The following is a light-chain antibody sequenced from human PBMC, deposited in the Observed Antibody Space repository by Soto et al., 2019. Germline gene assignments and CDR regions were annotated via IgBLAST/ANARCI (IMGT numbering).Light chain of an antibody. CDR3: QQYNSYPWT. CDR2: DAS. CDR1: QRISSW. Sequence: DIQMTQSPSTLSASVGDRVTITCRASQRISSWLAWYQQKPGKAPKLLIYDASSLESGVPSRFSGSGSGTEFTLTISSLQPDDFATYCCQQYNSYPWTFGQGTKVEIK. J-gene: IGKJ1*01. V-gene: IGKV1-5*01.